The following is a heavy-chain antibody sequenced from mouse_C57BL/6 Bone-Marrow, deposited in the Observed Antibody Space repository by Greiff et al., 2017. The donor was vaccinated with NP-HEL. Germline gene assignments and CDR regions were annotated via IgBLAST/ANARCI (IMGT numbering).Heavy chain of an antibody. CDR2: INPYNGDT. J-gene: IGHJ4*01. D-gene: IGHD1-1*01. Sequence: EVMLVESGPELVKPGDSVKISCKASGYSFTGYFMNWVMQSHGKSLEWIGRINPYNGDTFYNQKFKGKATLTVDKSSSTAHMELRSLTSEDSAVYYCARSFITTVRGYYAMDYWGQGTSVTVSS. CDR3: ARSFITTVRGYYAMDY. V-gene: IGHV1-20*01. CDR1: GYSFTGYF.